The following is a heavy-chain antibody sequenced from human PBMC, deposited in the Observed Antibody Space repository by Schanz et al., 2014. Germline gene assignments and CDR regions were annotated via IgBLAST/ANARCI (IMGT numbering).Heavy chain of an antibody. J-gene: IGHJ3*02. CDR3: ARDIQYHYDTSGPVGAFDI. V-gene: IGHV1-18*01. CDR1: GYTFTDYG. Sequence: QLQLVQSGAEVKKPGASVKVSCKASGYTFTDYGVIWVRQAPGQGLEWMGWINGYNGHTDYAQKLQGRVTLTTDTSTSTAYMELRNLRSDDTAVYYCARDIQYHYDTSGPVGAFDIWGQGTVVTVSS. D-gene: IGHD3-22*01. CDR2: INGYNGHT.